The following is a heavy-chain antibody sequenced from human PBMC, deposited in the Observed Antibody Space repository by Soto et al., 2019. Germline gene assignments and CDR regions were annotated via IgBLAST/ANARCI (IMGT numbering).Heavy chain of an antibody. CDR1: GGSISSSSYY. J-gene: IGHJ3*02. V-gene: IGHV4-39*01. CDR3: ARHRYYGSGSFDI. Sequence: PSETLSLTCTVSGGSISSSSYYWGWIRQPPGKGLEWIGSTYYSGSTYYNPSLKSRVTISVDTSKNQFSLKLSSVTAADTAVYYCARHRYYGSGSFDIWGQGTMVTVSS. CDR2: TYYSGST. D-gene: IGHD3-10*01.